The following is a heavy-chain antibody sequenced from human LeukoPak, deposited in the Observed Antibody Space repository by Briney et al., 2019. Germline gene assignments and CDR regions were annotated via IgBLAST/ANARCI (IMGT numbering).Heavy chain of an antibody. J-gene: IGHJ4*02. D-gene: IGHD1-7*01. V-gene: IGHV3-53*01. CDR2: IYSGGST. CDR3: AGTAITVTRDY. CDR1: GFTVSSNY. Sequence: GGSLRLSCAASGFTVSSNYMSWVRQAPGKGLEWVSVIYSGGSTYYADSVKGRFTISRDNSKNTLYLQMNSLRAEDTAVYYCAGTAITVTRDYWGQGTLVTVSS.